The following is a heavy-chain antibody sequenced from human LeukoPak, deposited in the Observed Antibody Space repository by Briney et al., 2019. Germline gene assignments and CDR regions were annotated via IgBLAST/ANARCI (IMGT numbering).Heavy chain of an antibody. Sequence: SGPTVVKPTQTLTLTCTFSGFSLSTPEMCVTWIRQPPGKALEWLARIDWDDDKFYSPSLRTRLTISKDTPKNQVVLRMTNMDPVDTGTYYCARMTPDSPSFDYWGQGALITVSS. V-gene: IGHV2-70*17. CDR1: GFSLSTPEMC. J-gene: IGHJ4*02. CDR3: ARMTPDSPSFDY. D-gene: IGHD2-15*01. CDR2: IDWDDDK.